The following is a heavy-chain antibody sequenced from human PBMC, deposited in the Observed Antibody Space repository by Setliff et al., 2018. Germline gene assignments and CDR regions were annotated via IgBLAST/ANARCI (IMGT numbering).Heavy chain of an antibody. CDR3: ARRLPYFGMDV. Sequence: PGGSLRLSCAASGFRFSDLYMSWVRQVPGKGLEWLSKISGAGTTVYYADSVKGRFTISRGTPKNTLYLQMTSLRAEDTAVYYCARRLPYFGMDVWGQGTTVTVSS. D-gene: IGHD2-15*01. V-gene: IGHV3-11*01. CDR2: ISGAGTTV. CDR1: GFRFSDLY. J-gene: IGHJ6*02.